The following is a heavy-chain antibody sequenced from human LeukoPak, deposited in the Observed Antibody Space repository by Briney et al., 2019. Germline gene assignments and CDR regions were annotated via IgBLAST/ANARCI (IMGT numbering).Heavy chain of an antibody. D-gene: IGHD1-26*01. CDR3: ARGKGGSSYVEYYYGMDV. CDR1: GFTFSVYS. Sequence: GGSLRLSCAVSGFTFSVYSMNWVRQAPGKGLEWVSVFYSGGETYYADSVKGRFAISRDSSKNTLYLQMNSLRAEDTAVYYCARGKGGSSYVEYYYGMDVWGQGTTVTVSS. J-gene: IGHJ6*02. CDR2: FYSGGET. V-gene: IGHV3-53*01.